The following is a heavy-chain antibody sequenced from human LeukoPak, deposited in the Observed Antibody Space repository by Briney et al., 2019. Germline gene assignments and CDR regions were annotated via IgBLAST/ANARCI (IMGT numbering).Heavy chain of an antibody. CDR2: ISSSSYI. J-gene: IGHJ4*02. CDR3: ARDQAGGSCFDY. Sequence: GGSLRLSCAASGFTFSSYSMNWVRQAPGKGLEWVSSISSSSYIYYADSVKGRFTISRDNAKNSLYLQMNSLRAEDTAVYYCARDQAGGSCFDYWGQGTLVTVSS. V-gene: IGHV3-21*01. CDR1: GFTFSSYS. D-gene: IGHD2-15*01.